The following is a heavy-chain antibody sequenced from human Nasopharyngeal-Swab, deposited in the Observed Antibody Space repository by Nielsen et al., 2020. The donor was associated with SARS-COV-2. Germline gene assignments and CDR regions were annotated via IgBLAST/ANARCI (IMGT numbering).Heavy chain of an antibody. Sequence: SETLSLTCTVSGDSIAYSTFYWGWIRQPPGKVLAWIGNIYYNGNTYQNPSLKSRLTISVDKSKNQFSLQLSSVTAADTAVYYCVRSSSWYYFDYWAQGTQVTVSS. CDR2: IYYNGNT. V-gene: IGHV4-39*01. CDR1: GDSIAYSTFY. CDR3: VRSSSWYYFDY. D-gene: IGHD6-13*01. J-gene: IGHJ4*02.